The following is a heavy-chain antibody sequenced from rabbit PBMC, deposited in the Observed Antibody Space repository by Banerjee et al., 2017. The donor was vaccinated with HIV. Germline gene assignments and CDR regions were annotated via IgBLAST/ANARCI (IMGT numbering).Heavy chain of an antibody. D-gene: IGHD1-1*01. Sequence: QEQLVESGGGLVQPEGSLTLTCKASGFDFSSDAMCWVRQAPGKGLEWIACIYIDSGRTNHASWAKGRFTISKSSSTTVTLQMTSLTAADTATYFCARAWDDNSSDYWIRIWDLWGPGTLVTVS. CDR1: GFDFSSDA. V-gene: IGHV1S45*01. J-gene: IGHJ4*01. CDR2: IYIDSGRT. CDR3: ARAWDDNSSDYWIRIWDL.